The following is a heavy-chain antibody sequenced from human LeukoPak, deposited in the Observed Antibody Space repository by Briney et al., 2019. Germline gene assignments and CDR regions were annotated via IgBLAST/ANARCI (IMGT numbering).Heavy chain of an antibody. CDR3: AKDRSSGSYYDY. J-gene: IGHJ4*02. Sequence: HTGGSLRLSCAASGFTFSSYGMHWVRQAPGKGLEWVAVISYDGSNKYYADSVKGRFTISRDNSKNTLYLQMNSLRAEDTAVYYCAKDRSSGSYYDYWGQGTLVTVCS. CDR1: GFTFSSYG. V-gene: IGHV3-30*18. CDR2: ISYDGSNK. D-gene: IGHD3-10*01.